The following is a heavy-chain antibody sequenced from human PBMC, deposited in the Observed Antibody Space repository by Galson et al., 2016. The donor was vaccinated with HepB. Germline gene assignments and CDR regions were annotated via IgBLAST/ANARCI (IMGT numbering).Heavy chain of an antibody. CDR2: ISPSGETA. V-gene: IGHV3-23*01. D-gene: IGHD6-19*01. Sequence: SLRLSCAASGFSFRSYGMSWVRQAPGKGLEWVSAISPSGETAYYSDSVKGRFAVSRDNSKNTLFLQMNSLRVEDTALYYCAKNLRAADSSGWQNHFDTWGHGTLVTVSS. CDR3: AKNLRAADSSGWQNHFDT. J-gene: IGHJ5*01. CDR1: GFSFRSYG.